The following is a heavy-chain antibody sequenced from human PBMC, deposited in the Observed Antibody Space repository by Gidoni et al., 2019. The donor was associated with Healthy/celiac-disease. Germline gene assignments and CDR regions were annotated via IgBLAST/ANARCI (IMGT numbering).Heavy chain of an antibody. V-gene: IGHV3-20*04. CDR2: INWNGGST. D-gene: IGHD3-9*01. CDR1: GFTFADYG. J-gene: IGHJ6*02. CDR3: ARHVYDILTGYPNYYYYYGMDV. Sequence: EVQLVESGGGVVRPGGSLRLSCAASGFTFADYGMSLVRQAPGKGLEWVSGINWNGGSTGYADSVKGRFTISRDNAKNSLYLQMNSLRAEDTALYYCARHVYDILTGYPNYYYYYGMDVWGQGTTVTVSS.